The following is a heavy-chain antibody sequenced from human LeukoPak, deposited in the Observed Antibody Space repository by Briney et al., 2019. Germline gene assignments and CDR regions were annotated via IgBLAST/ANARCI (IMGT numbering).Heavy chain of an antibody. Sequence: ASVKVSCKTSGYTFSGYYIHWVRQAPGQGLEWMGWINPNSGGTKYAQKFQGRVTMTRDTSISTAYMELSRLRSDDTAIYFCAKDRIFISYDSIGYPPDAFDIWGQGTVVTVSS. CDR3: AKDRIFISYDSIGYPPDAFDI. D-gene: IGHD3-22*01. V-gene: IGHV1-2*02. CDR1: GYTFSGYY. J-gene: IGHJ3*02. CDR2: INPNSGGT.